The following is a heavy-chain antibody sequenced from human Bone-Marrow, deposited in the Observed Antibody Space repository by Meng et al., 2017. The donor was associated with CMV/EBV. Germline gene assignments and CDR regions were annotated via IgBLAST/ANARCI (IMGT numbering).Heavy chain of an antibody. J-gene: IGHJ4*02. D-gene: IGHD4-23*01. CDR3: AKDSNGGNSSPFDY. V-gene: IGHV3-23*03. CDR2: IYSGGSST. Sequence: GGSLRLSCAASGFTFSSYAMSWVRQAPGKGLEWVSVIYSGGSSTYYADSVKGRFTISRDNSKNSLYLQMNSLRAEDTAVYYCAKDSNGGNSSPFDYWGQGTLVTVSS. CDR1: GFTFSSYA.